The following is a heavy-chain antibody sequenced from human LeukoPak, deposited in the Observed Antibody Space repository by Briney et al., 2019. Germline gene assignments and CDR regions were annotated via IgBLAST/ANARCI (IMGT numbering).Heavy chain of an antibody. J-gene: IGHJ4*02. Sequence: ASVKVSCKASGYTFTSHYMHWVRQAPGQGLEWMGIINPSGGSTSYAQKFQGRVTMTRDTSTSTVYMELSSLRSEDTAVYYCASGDSSWYYFDYWGQGTLVTVSS. CDR2: INPSGGST. CDR3: ASGDSSWYYFDY. CDR1: GYTFTSHY. D-gene: IGHD6-13*01. V-gene: IGHV1-46*03.